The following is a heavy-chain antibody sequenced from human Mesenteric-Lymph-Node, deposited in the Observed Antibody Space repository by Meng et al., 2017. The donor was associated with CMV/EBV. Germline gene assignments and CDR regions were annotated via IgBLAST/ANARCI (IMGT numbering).Heavy chain of an antibody. V-gene: IGHV4-39*01. CDR1: GGSISSSSYY. CDR3: ARPHYYGSGSSPWFDP. J-gene: IGHJ5*02. Sequence: QLQLQESGPGLVKPSETLSLTCTVDGGSISSSSYYWGWIRQPPGKGLEWIGSIYYSGSTYYNPSLKSRVTISVDTSKNQFSLKLSSVTAADTAVYYCARPHYYGSGSSPWFDPWGQGTLVTVSS. CDR2: IYYSGST. D-gene: IGHD3-10*01.